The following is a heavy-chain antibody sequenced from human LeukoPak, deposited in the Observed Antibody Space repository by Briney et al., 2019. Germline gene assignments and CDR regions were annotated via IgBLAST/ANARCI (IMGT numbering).Heavy chain of an antibody. CDR3: AGHAYSSGWHTFDY. D-gene: IGHD6-19*01. CDR2: IYYSGST. Sequence: SETLSLTCTVSGGSISSYYWSWIRQPPGKGLEWIGYIYYSGSTNYNPSLKSRVTISVDTSKNQFSLKLSSVTAADTAVYYCAGHAYSSGWHTFDYWGQGTLVTVSS. CDR1: GGSISSYY. V-gene: IGHV4-59*01. J-gene: IGHJ4*02.